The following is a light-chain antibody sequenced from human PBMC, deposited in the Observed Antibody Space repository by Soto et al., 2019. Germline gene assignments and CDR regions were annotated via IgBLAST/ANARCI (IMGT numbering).Light chain of an antibody. J-gene: IGKJ1*01. CDR3: QQSYSAPRT. CDR1: QSISSY. CDR2: AAS. Sequence: IQFTHSPSSRSASVGERVTITFRASQSISSYLNWYQQKPGKAPKLLIYAASSLQSGVPSRFSGSGSGTDFTLTINSLQPEDFATYYCQQSYSAPRTFGQGTKVDIK. V-gene: IGKV1-39*01.